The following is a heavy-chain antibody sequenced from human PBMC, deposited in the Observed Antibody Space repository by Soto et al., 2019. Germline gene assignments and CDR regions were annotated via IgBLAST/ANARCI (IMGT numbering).Heavy chain of an antibody. CDR2: ISGKNGNT. CDR1: GYNFSDFG. V-gene: IGHV1-18*04. D-gene: IGHD4-17*01. J-gene: IGHJ4*02. Sequence: ASVKVSCKASGYNFSDFGITWVRQAPGQGLEWMGWISGKNGNTNYAQKVQGRVTLTADTSTRTAYMEMRALTSGDTGIYYCARSDYYEATGTFENWGQGTPVTVSS. CDR3: ARSDYYEATGTFEN.